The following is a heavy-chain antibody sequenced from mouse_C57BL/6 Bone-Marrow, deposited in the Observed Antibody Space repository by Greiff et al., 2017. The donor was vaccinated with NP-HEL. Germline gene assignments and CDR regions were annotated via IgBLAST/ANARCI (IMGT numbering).Heavy chain of an antibody. CDR1: GFTFSNYW. D-gene: IGHD4-1*01. CDR3: TDGRYAMDY. J-gene: IGHJ4*01. Sequence: EVKLVESGGGLVQPGGSMKLSCVASGFTFSNYWMNWVRQSPEKGLEWVAQIRLKSDNYATHYAESVKGRFTISRDDSKSIVYLQMNNLRAEDTVIYYCTDGRYAMDYWGQGTSVTVSS. V-gene: IGHV6-3*01. CDR2: IRLKSDNYAT.